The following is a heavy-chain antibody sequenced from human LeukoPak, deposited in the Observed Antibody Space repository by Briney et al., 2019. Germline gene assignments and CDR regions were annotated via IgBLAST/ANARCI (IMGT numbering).Heavy chain of an antibody. CDR3: ARARGYSDL. D-gene: IGHD3-10*01. J-gene: IGHJ2*01. V-gene: IGHV6-1*01. CDR2: TYYRSKWNN. Sequence: SQTLSLTCAISGDSVSSNSAAWSWIRQSPSRGLEWLGRTYYRSKWNNNCAISVKSRITINPDTSKNQFSLQLNSVTPEDTGVYYCARARGYSDLWGRGTLVTVSS. CDR1: GDSVSSNSAA.